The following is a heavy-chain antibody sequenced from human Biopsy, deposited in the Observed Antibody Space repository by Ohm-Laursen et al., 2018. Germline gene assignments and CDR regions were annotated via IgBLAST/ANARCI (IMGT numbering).Heavy chain of an antibody. J-gene: IGHJ4*02. CDR3: ARLPHGDLRYNFDY. V-gene: IGHV4-59*08. D-gene: IGHD2-21*02. Sequence: SDTLSLACTVSGGSISNYYWSWVRQPPGKGLEWIGYISYSGSTNYNPSLRSRVTISLDTSKNNFSLKLSSVTAADTAVYYCARLPHGDLRYNFDYWGQGTLVTVSS. CDR2: ISYSGST. CDR1: GGSISNYY.